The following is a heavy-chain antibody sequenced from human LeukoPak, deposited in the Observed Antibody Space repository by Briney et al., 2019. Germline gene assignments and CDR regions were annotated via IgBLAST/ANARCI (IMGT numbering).Heavy chain of an antibody. D-gene: IGHD4-17*01. CDR3: AREDRNGDYGGADY. CDR1: GGSFSGYY. Sequence: KPSETLSLTCAVYGGSFSGYYWSWIRQPPGKGPEWIGEINHSGSTNYNPSLKSRVTISVDTSKNQFSLKLSSVTAADTAVYYCAREDRNGDYGGADYWGQGTLVTVSS. CDR2: INHSGST. J-gene: IGHJ4*02. V-gene: IGHV4-34*01.